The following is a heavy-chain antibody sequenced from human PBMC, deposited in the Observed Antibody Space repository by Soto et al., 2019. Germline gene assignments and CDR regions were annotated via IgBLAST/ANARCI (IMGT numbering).Heavy chain of an antibody. CDR2: IYPGDSDT. CDR1: GYSFTSYW. D-gene: IGHD2-15*01. Sequence: GESLKISCKGSGYSFTSYWIGWVRQMPGKGLEWMGIIYPGDSDTRYSPSFQGQVTISADKSISTAYLQWSSLKASDTAMYYCGAVAIAAGVHYYYYYGMDVWGQGTTVTVSS. J-gene: IGHJ6*02. V-gene: IGHV5-51*01. CDR3: GAVAIAAGVHYYYYYGMDV.